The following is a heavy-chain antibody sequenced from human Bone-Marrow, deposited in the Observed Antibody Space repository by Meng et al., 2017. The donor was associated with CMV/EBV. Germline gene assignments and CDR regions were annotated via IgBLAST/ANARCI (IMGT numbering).Heavy chain of an antibody. CDR2: NYHSGCT. J-gene: IGHJ3*02. Sequence: GSLRLSCTVSGYSISSGYYWGWIRQPPGKGLEWIGSNYHSGCTYYNPSLKSRVTISVDTSKNQFSLKLSSVTAADTAVYYCARDAVAAGLGDAFDIWGQGTMVTVSS. CDR3: ARDAVAAGLGDAFDI. V-gene: IGHV4-38-2*02. CDR1: GYSISSGYY. D-gene: IGHD6-13*01.